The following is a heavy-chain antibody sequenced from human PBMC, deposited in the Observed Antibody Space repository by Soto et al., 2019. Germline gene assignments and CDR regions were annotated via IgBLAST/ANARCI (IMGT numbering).Heavy chain of an antibody. CDR3: ARHAGSTNRYYYLGV. CDR1: GGSISGDTYY. V-gene: IGHV4-39*01. D-gene: IGHD2-2*01. CDR2: IHYSGRT. Sequence: PSETLSLTCTVSGGSISGDTYYWGWIRQPPGKGLEWIASIHYSGRTYYNPSLKSRVTISVDTSKNQLSLNLSSVTAADTAVYYCARHAGSTNRYYYLGVWGKGTTVTVSS. J-gene: IGHJ6*03.